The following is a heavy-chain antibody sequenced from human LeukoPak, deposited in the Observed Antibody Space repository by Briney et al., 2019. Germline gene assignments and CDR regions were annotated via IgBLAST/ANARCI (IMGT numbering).Heavy chain of an antibody. D-gene: IGHD2-2*01. CDR1: GFTFSDYY. V-gene: IGHV3-7*01. CDR3: ARGRRDTQYQVFDY. Sequence: GGSLRLSCAASGFTFSDYYMNWVRQAPGKGLEWVANIKEDGSEKYYVDSVKGRFTISRDNAKNSLYLQMSSLRDEDTAVYYCARGRRDTQYQVFDYWGQGTLVTVSS. CDR2: IKEDGSEK. J-gene: IGHJ4*02.